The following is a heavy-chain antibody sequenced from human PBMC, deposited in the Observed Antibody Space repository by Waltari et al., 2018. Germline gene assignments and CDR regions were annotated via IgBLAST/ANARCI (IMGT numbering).Heavy chain of an antibody. CDR3: ARGYSYGAGGAFDI. V-gene: IGHV1-2*06. CDR1: GYTFTGYY. D-gene: IGHD5-18*01. CDR2: INPNSGGT. Sequence: QVQRVQCGAGVTKPGASVKVSCKASGYTFTGYYMRWVTQAPGQGLEWMGRINPNSGGTNYAQKFQCRVTMTRDTSISTAYMELSRLRSDDTAVYYCARGYSYGAGGAFDIWGQGTMVTVSS. J-gene: IGHJ3*02.